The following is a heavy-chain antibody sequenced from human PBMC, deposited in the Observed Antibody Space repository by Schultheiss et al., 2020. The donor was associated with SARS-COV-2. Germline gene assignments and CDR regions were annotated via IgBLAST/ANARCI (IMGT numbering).Heavy chain of an antibody. J-gene: IGHJ3*02. CDR2: IYYSGST. V-gene: IGHV4-38-2*01. CDR1: GYSISSGYY. D-gene: IGHD3-22*01. Sequence: SQTLSLTCAVSGYSISSGYYWGWIRQPPGKGLEWIGYIYYSGSTDYNPSLKSRVTMSVDTSKNQFSLKLSSVTAADTAVYYCARVSGDSSGYYGDFPSLDAFVIWGLGTVVTV. CDR3: ARVSGDSSGYYGDFPSLDAFVI.